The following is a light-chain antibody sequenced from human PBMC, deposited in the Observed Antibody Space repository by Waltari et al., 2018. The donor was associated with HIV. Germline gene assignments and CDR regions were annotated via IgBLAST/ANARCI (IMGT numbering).Light chain of an antibody. J-gene: IGLJ2*01. CDR2: KGS. CDR3: YSSADNNVL. Sequence: SYELTQPSSVSVSPGQTATITCSGDVLAKRYARWFQQKPGQAPVLVIYKGSERPSGVPGRFSGSSSGTPVTLTISGAQVGDGAVYYCYSSADNNVLFGGGTKVTVL. CDR1: VLAKRY. V-gene: IGLV3-27*01.